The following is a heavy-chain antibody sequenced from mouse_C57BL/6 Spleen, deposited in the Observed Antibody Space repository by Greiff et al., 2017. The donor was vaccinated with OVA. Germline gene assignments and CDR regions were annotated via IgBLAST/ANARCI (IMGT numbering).Heavy chain of an antibody. D-gene: IGHD2-5*01. CDR1: GYTFTDYY. CDR2: INPNNGGT. J-gene: IGHJ3*01. Sequence: VQLKQSGPELVKPGASVKISCKASGYTFTDYYMNWVKQSHGKSLEWIGDINPNNGGTSYNQKFKGKATLTVDKSSSTAYMELRSLTSEDSAVYYCARWAYYSNPWFAYWGQGTLVTVSA. V-gene: IGHV1-26*01. CDR3: ARWAYYSNPWFAY.